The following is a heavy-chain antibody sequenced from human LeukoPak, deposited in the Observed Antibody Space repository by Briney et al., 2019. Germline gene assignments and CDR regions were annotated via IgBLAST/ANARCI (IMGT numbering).Heavy chain of an antibody. V-gene: IGHV3-7*03. CDR2: IKEDGSVK. CDR3: ARDSTWLLDC. J-gene: IGHJ4*02. CDR1: GFTFSSHW. Sequence: PGGSLRLSCTASGFTFSSHWMTWVRQPPGKGLEWVANIKEDGSVKYYVDSVKGRFTISRDNTKNALYLQMNSLRADDTAVYFCARDSTWLLDCWGQGTLITVSS. D-gene: IGHD6-19*01.